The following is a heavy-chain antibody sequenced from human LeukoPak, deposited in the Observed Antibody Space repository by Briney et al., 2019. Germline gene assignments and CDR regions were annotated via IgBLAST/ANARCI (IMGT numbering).Heavy chain of an antibody. V-gene: IGHV3-7*01. Sequence: GGSLRFSCAVSGFTFSSYWMNWVRQAPGKGLEWVANINQDGSEKYYVDSVKGRFTISRDNAKNSLYLQMNSLRAEDTAMYYCARVTGDTSSYRPCNYWGQGTLVTVSS. J-gene: IGHJ4*02. CDR1: GFTFSSYW. CDR3: ARVTGDTSSYRPCNY. CDR2: INQDGSEK. D-gene: IGHD3-22*01.